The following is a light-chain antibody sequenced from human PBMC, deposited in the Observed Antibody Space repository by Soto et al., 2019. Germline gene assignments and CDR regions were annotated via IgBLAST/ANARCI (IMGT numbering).Light chain of an antibody. CDR3: QTWGTGIRV. CDR2: VNSDGSH. J-gene: IGLJ3*02. V-gene: IGLV4-69*01. Sequence: QLVLTQLPSASASLGASVKLTCTLSSGHSSHAIARHQQQAEKGPRYLMKVNSDGSHITGDGIPDRFSGSSSGAERYLTISSLQSEDEADYYCQTWGTGIRVFGGGTKLTVL. CDR1: SGHSSHA.